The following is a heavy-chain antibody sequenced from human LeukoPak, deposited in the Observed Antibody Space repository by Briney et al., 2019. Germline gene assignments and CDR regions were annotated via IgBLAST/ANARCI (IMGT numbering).Heavy chain of an antibody. V-gene: IGHV3-48*01. CDR3: ARDPSSAGITFDI. CDR1: GSTFSSYS. CDR2: ISSSSSTI. Sequence: GGSLRLSCAASGSTFSSYSMNWVRQAPGKGLEWVSYISSSSSTIYYADSVKGRFTISRDNAKNSLYLQMNSLRAEDTAVFYCARDPSSAGITFDIWGQGTMVTVSS. D-gene: IGHD6-13*01. J-gene: IGHJ3*02.